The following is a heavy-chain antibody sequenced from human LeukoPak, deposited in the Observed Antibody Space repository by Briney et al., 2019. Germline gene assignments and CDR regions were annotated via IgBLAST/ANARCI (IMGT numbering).Heavy chain of an antibody. CDR3: ARAVAGIIRVSFDP. Sequence: ASVKVSCKASGYTFTSYAMNWVRQAPGQGLEWMGWINTNTGNPTYAQGFTGRFVFSLDTSVSTAYLQISSLKAEDTAVYYCARAVAGIIRVSFDPSGQGTLVTVSS. CDR2: INTNTGNP. V-gene: IGHV7-4-1*02. D-gene: IGHD6-19*01. CDR1: GYTFTSYA. J-gene: IGHJ5*02.